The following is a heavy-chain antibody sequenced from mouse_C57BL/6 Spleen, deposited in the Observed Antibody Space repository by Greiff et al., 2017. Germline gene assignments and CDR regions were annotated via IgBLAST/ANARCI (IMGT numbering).Heavy chain of an antibody. CDR3: ASLWDYFDY. CDR2: ISDGGSYT. CDR1: GFTFSSYA. V-gene: IGHV5-4*03. J-gene: IGHJ2*01. Sequence: EVKLMESGGGLVKPGGSLKLSCAASGFTFSSYAMSWVRQTPEKRLEWVATISDGGSYTYYPDNVKGRFTISRDNAKNNLYLQMSHLKAEDTAMYYCASLWDYFDYWGQGTTLTVSS. D-gene: IGHD6-1*01.